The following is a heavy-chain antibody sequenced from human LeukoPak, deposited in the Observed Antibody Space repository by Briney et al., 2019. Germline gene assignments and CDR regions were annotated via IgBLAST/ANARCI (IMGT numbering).Heavy chain of an antibody. CDR3: ARVGYKWDDDGVDY. V-gene: IGHV3-7*01. Sequence: GGSLRVSRAGSEFTISSYYMSWVRQAPGKGLEWGANINEDGSEAGYLDSVKGRFTISRDNAKNSVHLQMNSLRADDAAVYYCARVGYKWDDDGVDYWGQGTLVTVSS. CDR1: EFTISSYY. CDR2: INEDGSEA. D-gene: IGHD1-1*01. J-gene: IGHJ4*02.